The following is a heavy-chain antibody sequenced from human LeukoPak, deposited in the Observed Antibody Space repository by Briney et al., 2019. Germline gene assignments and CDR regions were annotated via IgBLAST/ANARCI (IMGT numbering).Heavy chain of an antibody. CDR2: IYHSGST. CDR3: ARARYQLPVYYGMDV. Sequence: PSGTLSLTCAVSGGSISSNNWWSWVRQPPGKGLEWIGEIYHSGSTNYNPSLKSRVTISVDKSKNQFSLKLSSVTAADTAVYYCARARYQLPVYYGMDVWGQGTTVTVSS. CDR1: GGSISSNNW. J-gene: IGHJ6*02. V-gene: IGHV4-4*02. D-gene: IGHD2-2*01.